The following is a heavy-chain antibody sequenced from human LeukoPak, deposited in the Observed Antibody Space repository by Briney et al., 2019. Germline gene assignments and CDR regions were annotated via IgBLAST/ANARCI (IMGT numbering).Heavy chain of an antibody. CDR2: INSDGRTT. Sequence: PGGSLRLSCAASGFTFSSYWMHWVRQAPGKGLVWVSRINSDGRTTSYADSAKGRFTISRDNSKNTLYLQMNSLRVEDTAVYYCARGGAAGTHATSYYYYYMDVWGKGTTVTVSS. CDR1: GFTFSSYW. J-gene: IGHJ6*03. CDR3: ARGGAAGTHATSYYYYYMDV. D-gene: IGHD6-13*01. V-gene: IGHV3-74*01.